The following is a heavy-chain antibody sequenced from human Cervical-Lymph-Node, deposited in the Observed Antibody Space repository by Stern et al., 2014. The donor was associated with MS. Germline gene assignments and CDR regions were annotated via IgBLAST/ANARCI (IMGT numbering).Heavy chain of an antibody. CDR3: ARRSGHASPSPGFHS. Sequence: QLQLQESGPGLVKPSQTLSLTCSVSGGPISSGDFYWSWIRQPAGKGLEWVGRIYASGSTKYNPSLEDRVSVSADMSKNQFSLKLTSVTAADTAVYYCARRSGHASPSPGFHSWGPGTLVTVSP. CDR2: IYASGST. D-gene: IGHD5-12*01. V-gene: IGHV4-61*02. J-gene: IGHJ4*02. CDR1: GGPISSGDFY.